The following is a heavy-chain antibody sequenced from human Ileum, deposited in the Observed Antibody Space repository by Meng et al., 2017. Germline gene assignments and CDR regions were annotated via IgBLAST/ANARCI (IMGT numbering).Heavy chain of an antibody. D-gene: IGHD1-1*01. CDR2: INAGNGNI. J-gene: IGHJ4*02. CDR3: ARENDNWNYFDY. Sequence: QVQFVQSGTEVRMGGAPVTVSCTASGYTFRNYPLHLVRQAPGQRPEWMGWINAGNGNIKISQKFQGRITITSDTSATAYMELSSLRSEDTAVYFCARENDNWNYFDYWGQGSLVTVSS. V-gene: IGHV1-3*01. CDR1: GYTFRNYP.